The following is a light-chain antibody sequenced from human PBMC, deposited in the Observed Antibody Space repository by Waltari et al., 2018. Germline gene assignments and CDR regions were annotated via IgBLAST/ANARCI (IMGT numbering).Light chain of an antibody. CDR2: DVS. J-gene: IGLJ1*01. CDR3: NSYTSGYTYV. CDR1: SSDVGGFKY. Sequence: QSALTQPASVSGSPGQSITISCTGTSSDVGGFKYVSWYQHHPGKVPKLILYDVSERPSGVSNRFSGSKSGNTASLTISELQAEDEATYYCNSYTSGYTYVFVTGTTVTVL. V-gene: IGLV2-14*03.